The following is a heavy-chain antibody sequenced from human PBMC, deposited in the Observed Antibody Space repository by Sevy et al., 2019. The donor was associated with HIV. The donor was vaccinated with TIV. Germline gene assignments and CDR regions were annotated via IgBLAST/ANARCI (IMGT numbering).Heavy chain of an antibody. D-gene: IGHD2-2*01. V-gene: IGHV4-59*01. CDR3: ASGYRVVPAAIGGAFDI. Sequence: SETLSLTCTVSGGSISSYYWSWIRQPPGKGLEWIGYIYYSGSTNYNPSLKSRVTISVDTSKNQFSLKLSSVTAADTAVYYCASGYRVVPAAIGGAFDIWGQGTMVTVSS. J-gene: IGHJ3*02. CDR2: IYYSGST. CDR1: GGSISSYY.